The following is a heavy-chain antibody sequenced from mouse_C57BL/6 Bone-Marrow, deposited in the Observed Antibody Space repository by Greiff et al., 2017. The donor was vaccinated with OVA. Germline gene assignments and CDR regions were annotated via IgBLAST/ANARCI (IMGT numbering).Heavy chain of an antibody. Sequence: EVQLQESEGGLVQPGSSMKLSCTASGFTFSDYYMAWVRQVPEKGLEWVANINYDGSSTYYLDSLQSRFIISRDNAKNILYLQMSSLKSEDTATYYCAIFPSRTGGYFDVWGKGTTVTVSS. CDR1: GFTFSDYY. V-gene: IGHV5-16*01. D-gene: IGHD3-3*01. CDR3: AIFPSRTGGYFDV. CDR2: INYDGSST. J-gene: IGHJ1*03.